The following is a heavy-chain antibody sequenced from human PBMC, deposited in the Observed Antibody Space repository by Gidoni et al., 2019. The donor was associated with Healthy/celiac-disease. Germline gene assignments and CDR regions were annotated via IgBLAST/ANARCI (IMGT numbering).Heavy chain of an antibody. Sequence: EVQLLESGGGLVQPGGSLRLSCAASGFTFSRHAMSSFRQDPGQGLGVVSAISGSGCSTYYADSVKGRFTISRDNSKNTLYLQMNSLRAEDTAVYYCAKDGLLWFGELLPTDYYYGMDVWGQGTTVTVSS. CDR2: ISGSGCST. J-gene: IGHJ6*02. V-gene: IGHV3-23*01. CDR1: GFTFSRHA. D-gene: IGHD3-10*01. CDR3: AKDGLLWFGELLPTDYYYGMDV.